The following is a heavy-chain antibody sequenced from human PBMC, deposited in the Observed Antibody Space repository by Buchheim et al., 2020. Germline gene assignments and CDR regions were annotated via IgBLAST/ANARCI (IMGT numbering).Heavy chain of an antibody. D-gene: IGHD3-3*01. CDR2: ISYDGSNK. CDR3: AKGLLRFLEWPNYYGMDV. V-gene: IGHV3-30*18. CDR1: GFTFSSYG. J-gene: IGHJ6*02. Sequence: QVQLVESGGGVVQPGRSLRLSCAASGFTFSSYGMHWVRQAPGKGLEWVAVISYDGSNKYYADSVKGRFTISRDNSKNTLYLQMNSLRAEDTAVYYCAKGLLRFLEWPNYYGMDVWGQGTT.